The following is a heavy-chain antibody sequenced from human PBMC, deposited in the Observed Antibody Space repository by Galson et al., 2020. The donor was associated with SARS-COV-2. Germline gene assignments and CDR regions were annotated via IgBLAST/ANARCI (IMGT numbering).Heavy chain of an antibody. Sequence: ASMKVSCKASGYTFTSYAMHWVRQAPGQRLEWMGWINAGNGNTKYSQKFQGRVTITRDTSASTAYMELSSLRSEDTAVYYCARDITMVRGVIFRGRDWFDPWGQGTRVTVSS. CDR2: INAGNGNT. CDR1: GYTFTSYA. CDR3: ARDITMVRGVIFRGRDWFDP. J-gene: IGHJ5*02. D-gene: IGHD3-10*01. V-gene: IGHV1-3*01.